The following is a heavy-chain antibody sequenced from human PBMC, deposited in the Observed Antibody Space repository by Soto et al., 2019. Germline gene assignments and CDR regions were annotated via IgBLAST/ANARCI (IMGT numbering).Heavy chain of an antibody. CDR2: IYKSATT. V-gene: IGHV4-30-4*01. Sequence: LSLTCSVSGDSISTVDYFWAWIRQPPGQALEYIGYIYKSATTYYNPSFESRVAISLDTSKSQFSLNVASVTAADTAVYFCARGRYCLTGRCFPNWFDSWGQGTLVTVSS. D-gene: IGHD2-15*01. J-gene: IGHJ5*01. CDR3: ARGRYCLTGRCFPNWFDS. CDR1: GDSISTVDYF.